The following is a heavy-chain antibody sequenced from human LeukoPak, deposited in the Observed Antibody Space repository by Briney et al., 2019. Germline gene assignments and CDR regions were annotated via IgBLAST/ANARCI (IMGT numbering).Heavy chain of an antibody. Sequence: GGSLKLSCAASGFTVSSNYMSWVRQAPGKGLEWVSIIYSGGSTYYADSVKGRFTISRDDSKNTLYLQMNSLRAEDTAVYHCARGGNGPFEYWGQGTLVTVSS. J-gene: IGHJ4*02. D-gene: IGHD3-16*01. CDR2: IYSGGST. CDR3: ARGGNGPFEY. V-gene: IGHV3-53*01. CDR1: GFTVSSNY.